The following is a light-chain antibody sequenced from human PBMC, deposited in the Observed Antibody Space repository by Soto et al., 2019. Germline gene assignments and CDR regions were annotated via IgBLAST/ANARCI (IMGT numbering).Light chain of an antibody. Sequence: QPVLTQPPSVSGTPGQRVTISCTGSSSNIGAGHDVHWYQQLPGTAPKLLIYGNSNRPSGVPDRFSGSKSGISASLAITGLQAEDEADYYCQSYDSSLSAYVFGTGTKVTVL. J-gene: IGLJ1*01. CDR3: QSYDSSLSAYV. CDR2: GNS. V-gene: IGLV1-40*01. CDR1: SSNIGAGHD.